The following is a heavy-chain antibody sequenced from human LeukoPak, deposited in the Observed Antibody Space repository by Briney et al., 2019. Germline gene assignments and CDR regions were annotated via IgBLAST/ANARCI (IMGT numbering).Heavy chain of an antibody. CDR2: ISWNSGSI. Sequence: GGSLRLSCAASGFTFDDYAMHWVRQAPGKGLEWVSGISWNSGSIGYADSVKGRFTISRDNAKNSLYLQMNSLRAEDMALYYCAKDQGAMGASAFDIWGQGTMVTVSS. V-gene: IGHV3-9*03. J-gene: IGHJ3*02. CDR1: GFTFDDYA. D-gene: IGHD5-18*01. CDR3: AKDQGAMGASAFDI.